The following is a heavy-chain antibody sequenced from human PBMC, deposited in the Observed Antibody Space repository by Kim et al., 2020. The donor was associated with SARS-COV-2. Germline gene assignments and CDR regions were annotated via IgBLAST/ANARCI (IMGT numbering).Heavy chain of an antibody. J-gene: IGHJ4*02. CDR1: GGSISSSGYY. D-gene: IGHD2-2*01. Sequence: SETLSLTCTVSGGSISSSGYYWGWIRQPPGKGLEWIGRVYYTGSTCYNPSLKSRVTISVDTSKNQFSLQLSSLTAADTAMYCCARHFRGTSIRFLGLCQFDYWGQGTLVTVSS. CDR3: ARHFRGTSIRFLGLCQFDY. V-gene: IGHV4-39*01. CDR2: VYYTGST.